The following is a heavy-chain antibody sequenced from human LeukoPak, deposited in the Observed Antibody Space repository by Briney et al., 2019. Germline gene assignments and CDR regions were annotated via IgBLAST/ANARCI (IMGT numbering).Heavy chain of an antibody. Sequence: ESGPTLVKPTQTLTLTCTFSGFSLSTSGVGVGRIRQPPVKALEWLALIYWDDDKRYSPSLKSRLTITKDTSKNQVVLTMTNMDPVDTATYYCASRDGYEGWFDPWGQGTLVTVSS. CDR3: ASRDGYEGWFDP. V-gene: IGHV2-5*02. J-gene: IGHJ5*02. CDR1: GFSLSTSGVG. D-gene: IGHD5-24*01. CDR2: IYWDDDK.